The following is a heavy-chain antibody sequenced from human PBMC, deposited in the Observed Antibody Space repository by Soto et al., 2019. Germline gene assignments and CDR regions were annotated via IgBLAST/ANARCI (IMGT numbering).Heavy chain of an antibody. CDR1: GGAFSTSA. D-gene: IGHD1-1*01. J-gene: IGHJ1*01. CDR2: IIPIFGTA. V-gene: IGHV1-69*12. CDR3: ARVDQDETTQSLFQY. Sequence: QVQVVQSGAEVKKPGSSVKVSCKASGGAFSTSAISWVRQAPGQGLEWMGGIIPIFGTANYAQKFQARVTISADESTSPAYMELSSLRSDDTAVYFCARVDQDETTQSLFQYWGQGTVITVSS.